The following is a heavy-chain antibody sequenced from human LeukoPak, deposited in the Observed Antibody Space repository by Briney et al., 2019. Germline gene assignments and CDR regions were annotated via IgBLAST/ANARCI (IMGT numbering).Heavy chain of an antibody. V-gene: IGHV3-48*02. Sequence: GALRLSCAASGFTFSSYSMNWVRQAPGKGLEWVSYISSSSSTIYYADSVKGRFTISRDNAKNSLYLQMNSLRDEDTAVYYCARMSMITFGGVIAALSYFDYWGQGTLVTVSS. CDR3: ARMSMITFGGVIAALSYFDY. CDR2: ISSSSSTI. D-gene: IGHD3-16*02. J-gene: IGHJ4*02. CDR1: GFTFSSYS.